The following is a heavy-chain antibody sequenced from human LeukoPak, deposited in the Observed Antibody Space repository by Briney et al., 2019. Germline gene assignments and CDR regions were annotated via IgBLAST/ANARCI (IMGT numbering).Heavy chain of an antibody. D-gene: IGHD5-12*01. V-gene: IGHV3-11*01. J-gene: IGHJ4*02. CDR1: GFTFNDYY. CDR2: ISTGGTTR. CDR3: ARGVSGYDPFDY. Sequence: GGSLRLSCATSGFTFNDYYMSWIRQAPGKGLEWLSYISTGGTTRDYADSAKGRFTISRDNTINSLYLQMSSLRAEDTAVYYCARGVSGYDPFDYWDQGTLVTVSS.